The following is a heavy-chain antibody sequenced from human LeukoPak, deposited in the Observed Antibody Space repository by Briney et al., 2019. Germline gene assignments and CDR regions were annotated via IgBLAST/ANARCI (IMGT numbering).Heavy chain of an antibody. Sequence: GGSLRLSCAASGFTFSSYGMHWVRQAPGKGLEWVAVISYDGSNKYYADSVKGRFTISRDNSKNTLYLQMNSLRAEDTAVYYCAKDLGGSFRGGAFDIWGQGTMVTVSS. J-gene: IGHJ3*02. CDR2: ISYDGSNK. D-gene: IGHD1-26*01. CDR1: GFTFSSYG. V-gene: IGHV3-30*18. CDR3: AKDLGGSFRGGAFDI.